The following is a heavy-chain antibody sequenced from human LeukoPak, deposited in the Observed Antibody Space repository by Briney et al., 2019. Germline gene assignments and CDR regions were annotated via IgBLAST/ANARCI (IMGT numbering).Heavy chain of an antibody. CDR1: GGSFSGYY. CDR2: MNHSGSA. V-gene: IGHV4-34*01. Sequence: SETLSLTCAVYGGSFSGYYWTWIRQPPGKGLEWIGEMNHSGSANYNPSLKSRVTISLHTSKNQFSLKLSSVTATDTAVYFCARGRPTVTTPYFDYWGQGTLVTVSS. CDR3: ARGRPTVTTPYFDY. D-gene: IGHD4-17*01. J-gene: IGHJ4*02.